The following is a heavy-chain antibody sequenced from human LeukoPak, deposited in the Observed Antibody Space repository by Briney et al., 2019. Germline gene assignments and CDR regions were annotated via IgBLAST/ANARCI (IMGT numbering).Heavy chain of an antibody. V-gene: IGHV3-66*01. CDR1: GFTFSSYG. J-gene: IGHJ4*02. Sequence: GRSLRLSCAASGFTFSSYGMHWVRQAPGKGLEWGSLLYSGGSTFYADSVKGRFTISRDNSKNTLYLQMSSLRAEDTAMYYCLTGMIRGVPSPSLETWGQGTLVTVSS. CDR3: LTGMIRGVPSPSLET. D-gene: IGHD3-10*01. CDR2: LYSGGST.